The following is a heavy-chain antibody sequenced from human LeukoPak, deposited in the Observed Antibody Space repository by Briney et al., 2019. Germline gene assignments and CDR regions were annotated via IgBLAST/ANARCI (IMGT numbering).Heavy chain of an antibody. D-gene: IGHD6-19*01. Sequence: SGTLSLTCTVSGGSISSYYWSWIRQPAGKGLEWIGRIYTSGSTNYNPSLKSRVTISVDKSKNQFSLKLSSVTAADTAVYYCARLYSSGWYYFDYWGQGTLVTVSS. CDR1: GGSISSYY. CDR2: IYTSGST. J-gene: IGHJ4*02. V-gene: IGHV4-4*07. CDR3: ARLYSSGWYYFDY.